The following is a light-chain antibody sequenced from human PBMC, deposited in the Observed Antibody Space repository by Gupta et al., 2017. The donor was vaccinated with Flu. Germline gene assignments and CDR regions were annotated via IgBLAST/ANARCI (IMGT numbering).Light chain of an antibody. Sequence: TGDVWTKKTVFWYQHRPGQAPVLVMYKDTERPSGVPGRFSGSSSGSIVRLTICGVQADDEADYFCQTADTDTTYIFGSG. V-gene: IGLV3-25*03. CDR1: VWTKKT. CDR3: QTADTDTTYI. CDR2: KDT. J-gene: IGLJ1*01.